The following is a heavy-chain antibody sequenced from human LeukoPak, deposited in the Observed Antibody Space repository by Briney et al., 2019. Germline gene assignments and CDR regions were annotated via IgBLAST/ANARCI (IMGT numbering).Heavy chain of an antibody. CDR3: ARARGSTISEYSSSARFGMSYCDY. CDR1: GGSISSYY. J-gene: IGHJ4*02. D-gene: IGHD6-6*01. V-gene: IGHV4-59*01. CDR2: IYYSGST. Sequence: PSDTLSLTCTVSGGSISSYYWSWIRQPPGKGLEWIGYIYYSGSTNYNPSLKSRVTISVDTSKNQFSLKLSSVTAADTAVYYCARARGSTISEYSSSARFGMSYCDYWGQGTLVTVSS.